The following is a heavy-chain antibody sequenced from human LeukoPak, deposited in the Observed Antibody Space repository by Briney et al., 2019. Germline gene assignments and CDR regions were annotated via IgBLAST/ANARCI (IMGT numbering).Heavy chain of an antibody. CDR3: ASGVTTANYYYYYMDV. Sequence: SETLSLTCTVSGGSISTSSYYWGWVRQPPGKGMEWIGSMYSSGSTYYNPSLKSRVTIFADISKKQVSLKLSSVTAADTAVYYCASGVTTANYYYYYMDVWGKGTTVTVSS. CDR1: GGSISTSSYY. J-gene: IGHJ6*03. CDR2: MYSSGST. V-gene: IGHV4-39*01. D-gene: IGHD1-14*01.